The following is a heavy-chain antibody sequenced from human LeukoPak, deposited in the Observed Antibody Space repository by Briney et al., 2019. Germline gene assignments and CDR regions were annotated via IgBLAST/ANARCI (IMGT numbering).Heavy chain of an antibody. D-gene: IGHD6-6*01. CDR3: ARSSYSSSSSV. V-gene: IGHV3-33*08. CDR2: VSSDGGTT. Sequence: GRSLRLSCAASGFTFSSYGIHWVRQAPDKGLEWVTVVSSDGGTTYYTDSVKGRFTISRDNAKNSLYLQINSLRAEDTAVYYCARSSYSSSSSVWGQGTMVTVSS. CDR1: GFTFSSYG. J-gene: IGHJ3*01.